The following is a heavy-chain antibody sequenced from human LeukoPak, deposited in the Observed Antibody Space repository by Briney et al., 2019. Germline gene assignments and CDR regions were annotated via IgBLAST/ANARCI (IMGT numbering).Heavy chain of an antibody. J-gene: IGHJ4*02. V-gene: IGHV4-39*01. CDR1: GGSISSSSPY. Sequence: KPSETLSLTCTVPGGSISSSSPYWGWIRQPPGKGLEWIGSFYYRGNTYYNPSLKSLVTISIDTSKNQFSLKLTSVTAADTAVYYCARHQGYCGQGTLVTVSS. CDR3: ARHQGY. CDR2: FYYRGNT.